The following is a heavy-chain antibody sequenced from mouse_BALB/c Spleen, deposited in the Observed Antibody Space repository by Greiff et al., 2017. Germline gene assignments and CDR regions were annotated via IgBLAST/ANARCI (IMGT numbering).Heavy chain of an antibody. J-gene: IGHJ3*01. Sequence: VQLQQSGAELARPGASVKLSCKASGYTFTSYWMQWVKQRPGQGLEWIGAIYPGDGDTRYTQKFKGKATLTADKSSSTAYMQLSSLASEDSAVYYCASSASAWFAYWGQGTLVTVSA. D-gene: IGHD3-1*01. CDR1: GYTFTSYW. CDR3: ASSASAWFAY. CDR2: IYPGDGDT. V-gene: IGHV1-87*01.